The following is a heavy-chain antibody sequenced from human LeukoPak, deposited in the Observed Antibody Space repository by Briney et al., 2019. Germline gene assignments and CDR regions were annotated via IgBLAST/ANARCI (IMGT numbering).Heavy chain of an antibody. J-gene: IGHJ4*02. D-gene: IGHD3-9*01. CDR1: GGSISSTSYY. CDR3: ASQPYYDILTGYSHFDY. V-gene: IGHV4-39*01. CDR2: IYYSGNT. Sequence: SETLSLTCTVSGGSISSTSYYWGWSCQPPGKGLEWIGSIYYSGNTYYNPSLKSRVTISVDTSKNQFSLKLSSVTAADTAVYYCASQPYYDILTGYSHFDYWGQGTLVTVSS.